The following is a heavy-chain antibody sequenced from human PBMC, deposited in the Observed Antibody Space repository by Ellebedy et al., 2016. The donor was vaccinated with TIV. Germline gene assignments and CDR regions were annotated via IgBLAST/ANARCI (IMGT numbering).Heavy chain of an antibody. CDR3: ARLAARRTSPIDY. D-gene: IGHD6-6*01. J-gene: IGHJ4*02. V-gene: IGHV1-18*01. Sequence: ASVKVSCKASGGTFSSYAISWVRQAPGQGLEWMGWISAYNGNTNYAQKLQGRVTMTTDTSTSTAYMELRSLRSDDTAVYYCARLAARRTSPIDYWGQGTLVTVSS. CDR1: GGTFSSYA. CDR2: ISAYNGNT.